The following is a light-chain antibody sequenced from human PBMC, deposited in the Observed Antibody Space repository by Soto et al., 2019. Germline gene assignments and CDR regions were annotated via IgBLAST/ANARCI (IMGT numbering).Light chain of an antibody. Sequence: QSALTQPASVSGSPRQSITISCTGTSSDVGSYNLVSWYQQHPGKAPKLMIYEVSKRPSGVSNRFSGSKSGNTASLTISGLQAEDEADYYCCSYAGSSTPYVFGTGTKLTVL. J-gene: IGLJ1*01. CDR1: SSDVGSYNL. CDR2: EVS. CDR3: CSYAGSSTPYV. V-gene: IGLV2-23*02.